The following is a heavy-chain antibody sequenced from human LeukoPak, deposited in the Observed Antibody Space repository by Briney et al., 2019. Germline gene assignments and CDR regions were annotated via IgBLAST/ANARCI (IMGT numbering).Heavy chain of an antibody. CDR1: GFTFSNYW. D-gene: IGHD1-26*01. CDR3: ARVRGGSGRSYAADALDI. J-gene: IGHJ3*02. V-gene: IGHV3-74*01. CDR2: IYNDGSST. Sequence: GGSLRLSCAASGFTFSNYWMHWVRQAPGKGLVWVSRIYNDGSSTSYADSVKGRFTISRDNAKSTLYLQMNSLRAEDTAVYYCARVRGGSGRSYAADALDIWGQGTMVTVSS.